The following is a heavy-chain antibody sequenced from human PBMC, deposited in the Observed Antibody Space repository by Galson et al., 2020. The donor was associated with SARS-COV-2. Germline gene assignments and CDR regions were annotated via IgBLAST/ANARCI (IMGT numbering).Heavy chain of an antibody. J-gene: IGHJ3*02. CDR2: INAGDGNT. CDR3: ARGSAEQWLILNAFDI. CDR1: GYTFTSYA. Sequence: ASVKVSCRASGYTFTSYAMHWVRQDPGQRLEWMGWINAGDGNTKYSQKFQGRVTITRDKSASTAYMELSSLRSEDTAVYYCARGSAEQWLILNAFDIWGQGTMVTVSS. D-gene: IGHD6-19*01. V-gene: IGHV1-3*01.